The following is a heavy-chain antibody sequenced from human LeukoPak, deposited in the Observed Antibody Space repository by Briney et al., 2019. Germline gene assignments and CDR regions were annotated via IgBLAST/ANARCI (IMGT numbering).Heavy chain of an antibody. V-gene: IGHV4-59*08. CDR3: VRRNTVTTSPTRYDGFDL. CDR2: VYYSGST. J-gene: IGHJ3*01. Sequence: SETLSLTCTVSGGSISGYYWSWIRQPPEKGLEWIGNVYYSGSTNYNPSLKSRVTISVDTSKNQFFLNLTSVTAADTAVFYCVRRNTVTTSPTRYDGFDLWGQGTIVAVSS. CDR1: GGSISGYY. D-gene: IGHD4-17*01.